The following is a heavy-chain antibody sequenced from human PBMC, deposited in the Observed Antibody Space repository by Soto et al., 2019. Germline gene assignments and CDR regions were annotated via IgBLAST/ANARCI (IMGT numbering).Heavy chain of an antibody. V-gene: IGHV4-30-2*01. CDR3: ARVVIAARSYYFDY. D-gene: IGHD6-6*01. CDR1: GGSISSGGYS. CDR2: IYHSGST. J-gene: IGHJ4*02. Sequence: QLQLQESGSGLVKPSQTLSLTCAVSGGSISSGGYSWSWIRQPPGKGLEWIGYIYHSGSTYYNPSLKSRVTISVDRAKNQLSLKLLSVTAADTALYYCARVVIAARSYYFDYWGQGTLVTVSS.